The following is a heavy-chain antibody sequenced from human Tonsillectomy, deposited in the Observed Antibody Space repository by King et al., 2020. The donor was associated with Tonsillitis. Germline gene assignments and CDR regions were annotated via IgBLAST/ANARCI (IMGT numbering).Heavy chain of an antibody. V-gene: IGHV3-9*01. D-gene: IGHD6-19*01. CDR3: AKDFFERDVPPGIIVVAFLGY. J-gene: IGHJ4*01. Sequence: VQLVESGGDLVQPGRSLRLSCAASGFTFDNYAMHWVRQAPGRGLEWVSGIRRNSGSIGYVDSVKGRFTISRDNAKNSLYLQMNSLRAEDTALYYCAKDFFERDVPPGIIVVAFLGYWGEGPLVAASA. CDR2: IRRNSGSI. CDR1: GFTFDNYA.